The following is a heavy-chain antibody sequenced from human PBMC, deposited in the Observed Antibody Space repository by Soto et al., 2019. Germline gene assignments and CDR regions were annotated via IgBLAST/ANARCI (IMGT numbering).Heavy chain of an antibody. CDR2: INHSEVT. J-gene: IGHJ3*01. V-gene: IGHV4-4*02. D-gene: IGHD1-26*01. Sequence: QVQLQESGPGLVKPSGTLSLTCAVSGGSISSTNWWSWVRQPPGKGLEWIGEINHSEVTNYNPSLTSRVTILVDKSKNQFSLKLNSVTAADTAVYYCARDGRYSARYYHSFDLWGQGTMVTVSS. CDR1: GGSISSTNW. CDR3: ARDGRYSARYYHSFDL.